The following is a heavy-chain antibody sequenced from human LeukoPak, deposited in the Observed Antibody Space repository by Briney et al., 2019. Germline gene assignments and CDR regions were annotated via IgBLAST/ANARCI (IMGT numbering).Heavy chain of an antibody. CDR2: IIPILGVA. CDR1: GGTFSSYA. V-gene: IGHV1-69*04. J-gene: IGHJ4*02. Sequence: ASVKVSCKASGGTFSSYAISWVRQAPGQGLEWMGRIIPILGVANYAQKFQGRVTITADKSTSTAYMELSSLRSEDAAVYYCARDWDTMPPDYWGQGTLVTVSS. CDR3: ARDWDTMPPDY. D-gene: IGHD5-18*01.